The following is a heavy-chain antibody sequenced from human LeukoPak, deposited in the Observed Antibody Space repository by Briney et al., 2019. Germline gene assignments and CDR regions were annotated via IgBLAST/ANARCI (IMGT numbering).Heavy chain of an antibody. CDR1: GFTFSSYA. CDR3: AKDLQYSGSYFSSWAFVN. D-gene: IGHD1-26*01. J-gene: IGHJ4*02. V-gene: IGHV3-23*01. Sequence: GGSLRLSCAASGFTFSSYAMSWVRQAPGKGLEWVSAISGSGGSTYYTDSVKGRFTISRDNSKNTLYLQMNGLRAEDTAVYYCAKDLQYSGSYFSSWAFVNWGQGTLVTVSS. CDR2: ISGSGGST.